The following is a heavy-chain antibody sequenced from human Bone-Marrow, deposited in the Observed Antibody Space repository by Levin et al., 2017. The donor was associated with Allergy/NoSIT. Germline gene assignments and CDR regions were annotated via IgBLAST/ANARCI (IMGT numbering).Heavy chain of an antibody. J-gene: IGHJ4*02. CDR2: ISESGGGT. CDR3: AKGEDFGSSSSWYSTD. D-gene: IGHD6-13*01. Sequence: PGGSLRLSCAASGFTFSSYAMSWVRQAPGKGLEWVSVISESGGGTYYADSVKGRFTISRDRSKNTLYLQMNSLRVEDTALYYCAKGEDFGSSSSWYSTDWGQGTLVTVSS. V-gene: IGHV3-23*01. CDR1: GFTFSSYA.